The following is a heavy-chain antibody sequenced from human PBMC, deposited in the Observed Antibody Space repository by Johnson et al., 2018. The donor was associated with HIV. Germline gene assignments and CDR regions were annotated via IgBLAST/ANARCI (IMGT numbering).Heavy chain of an antibody. CDR1: GFTFSSYW. D-gene: IGHD2-21*01. CDR2: IKQDGSEK. J-gene: IGHJ3*02. Sequence: VQLVESGGGLVQRGGSLRLSCAASGFTFSSYWMSWVRQAPGKGLEWVANIKQDGSEKYYVDSVKGRFTISRDNAKNSLFLQVSSLRAEDTAGSYGARDVVGAGDYPPDAFEIWGQGTMVTVSS. V-gene: IGHV3-7*04. CDR3: ARDVVGAGDYPPDAFEI.